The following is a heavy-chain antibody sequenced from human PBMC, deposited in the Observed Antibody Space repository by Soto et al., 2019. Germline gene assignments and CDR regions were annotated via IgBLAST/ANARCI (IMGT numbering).Heavy chain of an antibody. V-gene: IGHV1-18*01. D-gene: IGHD2-2*01. CDR1: GYTFTSYG. CDR3: ARFFQEDIVVVSAFGMDV. J-gene: IGHJ6*02. Sequence: ASVKVSCKASGYTFTSYGISWVRQAPGQGLEWMGWISAYNGNTNYAQKLQGRVTTTTDTSTSTAYMELRSLRSDDTAVYYCARFFQEDIVVVSAFGMDVWGQGTTVTVSS. CDR2: ISAYNGNT.